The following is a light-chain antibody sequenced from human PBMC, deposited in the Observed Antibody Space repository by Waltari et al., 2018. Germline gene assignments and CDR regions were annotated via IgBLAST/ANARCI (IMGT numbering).Light chain of an antibody. V-gene: IGKV3-15*01. CDR2: GAS. CDR3: QQYNNWPPIT. CDR1: QNISSN. Sequence: EVVMTQSPAMVSVSPGERATLSCRASQNISSNLAWYQQKPGQAPRLLIYGASTRATDIPARFSGSGSGTEFTLTITSLQSEDFAVYYCQQYNNWPPITFGQGTRLEIK. J-gene: IGKJ5*01.